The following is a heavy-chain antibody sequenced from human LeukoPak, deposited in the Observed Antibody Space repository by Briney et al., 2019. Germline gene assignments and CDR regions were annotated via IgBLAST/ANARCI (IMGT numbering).Heavy chain of an antibody. J-gene: IGHJ6*03. Sequence: GGSLRLSCAASGFTFHDYGMSWVRQGPGKGLEWVSGINWNSGTTGYADSVKGRFTISRDNSKNTLYLQMNSLRAEDTAVYYCARDYSSSSVYYYYYYMDVWGKGTTVTVSS. D-gene: IGHD6-6*01. CDR1: GFTFHDYG. CDR3: ARDYSSSSVYYYYYYMDV. V-gene: IGHV3-20*04. CDR2: INWNSGTT.